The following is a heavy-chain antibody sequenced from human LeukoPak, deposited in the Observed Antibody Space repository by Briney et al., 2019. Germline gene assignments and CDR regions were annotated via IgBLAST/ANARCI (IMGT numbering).Heavy chain of an antibody. CDR3: ARETDRNYYGMDV. D-gene: IGHD1-14*01. Sequence: SETLSLTCTVSGGSISNSIYYWGWIRQPPGKGLEWIGSIYYSGSTYYNPSLKSRVTISVDTSKNQFSLKLSSVTAADTAVYYCARETDRNYYGMDVWGQGTTVTVSS. V-gene: IGHV4-39*07. CDR2: IYYSGST. J-gene: IGHJ6*02. CDR1: GGSISNSIYY.